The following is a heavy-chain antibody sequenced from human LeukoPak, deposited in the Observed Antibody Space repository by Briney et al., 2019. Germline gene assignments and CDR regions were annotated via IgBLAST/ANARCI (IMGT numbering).Heavy chain of an antibody. J-gene: IGHJ6*02. Sequence: ASVKVSCKASGYTFTSYGISWVRQAPGQGLEWMGWMNPNSGNTGYAQKFQGRVTMTRNTSISTAYMELSSLRSEDTAVYYCARGRYCSSTSCQRRYYYYGMDVWGQGTTVTVSS. CDR3: ARGRYCSSTSCQRRYYYYGMDV. D-gene: IGHD2-2*01. V-gene: IGHV1-8*02. CDR2: MNPNSGNT. CDR1: GYTFTSYG.